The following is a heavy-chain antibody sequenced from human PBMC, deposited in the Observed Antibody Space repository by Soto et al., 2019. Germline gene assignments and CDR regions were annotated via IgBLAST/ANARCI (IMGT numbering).Heavy chain of an antibody. CDR3: ARMRDSNSPLNWLDP. Sequence: TLSLTCTVSGGSISSGGYYCTWIRQHPGKGLEWIGYIYYSGSTYYNPSLKSRVTISVDTSKNQFSLKLSSVTAADTAVYYCARMRDSNSPLNWLDPWGQGTRGTVSS. V-gene: IGHV4-31*03. CDR2: IYYSGST. CDR1: GGSISSGGYY. D-gene: IGHD4-4*01. J-gene: IGHJ5*02.